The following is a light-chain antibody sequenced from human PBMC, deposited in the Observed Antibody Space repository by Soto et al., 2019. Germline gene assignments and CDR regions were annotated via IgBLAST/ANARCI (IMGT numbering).Light chain of an antibody. CDR1: QGISNY. J-gene: IGKJ1*01. V-gene: IGKV1-27*01. Sequence: DIQMTQSPSSLSASVGDRVTITCRASQGISNYLAWYQQKPGKVPKLLIYAASTLQSGVPTRFSGSGSGTDFTLTISSLEPEDVATYCCQKYNSAPQTFGQGTKVEIK. CDR2: AAS. CDR3: QKYNSAPQT.